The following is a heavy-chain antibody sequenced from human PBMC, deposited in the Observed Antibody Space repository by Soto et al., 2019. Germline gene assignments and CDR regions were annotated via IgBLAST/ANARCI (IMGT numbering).Heavy chain of an antibody. Sequence: QVQLVESGGGVVQPGRSLRLSCAASGFTFSTYGMHWVRQAPDKGLEWVAVISYDGSNKYYADSVKGRFTISRDNSKSTLYLQMNSLRAEDTAVYHCAKGQHCSTTSCYFYYYGTDVWGQGTTVTVSS. J-gene: IGHJ6*02. CDR2: ISYDGSNK. CDR3: AKGQHCSTTSCYFYYYGTDV. V-gene: IGHV3-30*18. CDR1: GFTFSTYG. D-gene: IGHD2-2*01.